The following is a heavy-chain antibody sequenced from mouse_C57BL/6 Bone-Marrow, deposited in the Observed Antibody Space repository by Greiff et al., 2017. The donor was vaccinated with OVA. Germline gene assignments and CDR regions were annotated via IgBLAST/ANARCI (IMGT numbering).Heavy chain of an antibody. CDR2: ISSGGSYT. D-gene: IGHD2-10*02. V-gene: IGHV5-6*01. CDR3: ARHPPYGNYDYYAMDY. CDR1: GFTFSSYG. Sequence: EVQGVESGGDLVKPGGSLKLSCAASGFTFSSYGMSWVRQTPDKRLEWVATISSGGSYTYYPDSVKGRFTISRDNAKNTLYLQMSSLKSEDTAMYYCARHPPYGNYDYYAMDYWGQGTSVTVSS. J-gene: IGHJ4*01.